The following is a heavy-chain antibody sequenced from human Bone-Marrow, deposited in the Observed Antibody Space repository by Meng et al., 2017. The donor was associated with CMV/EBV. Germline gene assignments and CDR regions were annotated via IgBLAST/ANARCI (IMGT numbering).Heavy chain of an antibody. J-gene: IGHJ6*02. CDR3: ARAYLTIFYGMDV. Sequence: GESLKISCAASGFTVSSNYMSWVRQAPGKGLEWVSVIYSGGSTYYADSVKGRFTISRDHSKNTLYLQMNSLRAEDTAVYYCARAYLTIFYGMDVWGQGTTVTVSS. D-gene: IGHD3-3*01. CDR1: GFTVSSNY. CDR2: IYSGGST. V-gene: IGHV3-53*05.